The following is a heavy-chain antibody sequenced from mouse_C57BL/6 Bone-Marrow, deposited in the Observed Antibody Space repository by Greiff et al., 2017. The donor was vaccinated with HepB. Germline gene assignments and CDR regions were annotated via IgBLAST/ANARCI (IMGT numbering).Heavy chain of an antibody. Sequence: EVQRVESGGGLVQPGGSLKLSCAASGFTFSDYYMYWVRQTPEKRLEWVAYISNGGGSTYYPDTVKGRFTISRDNAKNTLYLQMSRLKSEDTAMYYCARHEYYGSSWGFAYWGQGTLVTVSA. CDR1: GFTFSDYY. J-gene: IGHJ3*01. CDR2: ISNGGGST. CDR3: ARHEYYGSSWGFAY. D-gene: IGHD1-1*01. V-gene: IGHV5-12*01.